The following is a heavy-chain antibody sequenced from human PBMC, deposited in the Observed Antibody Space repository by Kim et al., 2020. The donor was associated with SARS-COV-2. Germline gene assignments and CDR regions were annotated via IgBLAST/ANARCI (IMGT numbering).Heavy chain of an antibody. CDR3: VKGPRPTAPQGY. CDR1: GFTFSVA. CDR2: ISGSGGNT. J-gene: IGHJ4*02. V-gene: IGHV3-23*01. D-gene: IGHD1-1*01. Sequence: GGSLRLSCAASGFTFSVAMSWVRQAPGKGLEWVSSISGSGGNTFYADSVKGRFTISRDNYKNTLFLQMNSLRADDTAVYYCVKGPRPTAPQGYWGQGALVTVSS.